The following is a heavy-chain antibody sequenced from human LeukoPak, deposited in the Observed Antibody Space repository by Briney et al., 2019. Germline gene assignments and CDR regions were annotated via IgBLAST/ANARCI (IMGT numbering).Heavy chain of an antibody. D-gene: IGHD3-10*01. J-gene: IGHJ6*02. CDR3: ARDRNYYGSGSYVNYYGMDV. V-gene: IGHV1-18*01. Sequence: GASVKVSCKASGYTFTSYGISWVRQAPGQGLEWMGWISAYNGNTNYAQKLQGRVTMTTDTSTSTAYMELRSLRSDDTAVYYCARDRNYYGSGSYVNYYGMDVWGQGTTVTVSS. CDR2: ISAYNGNT. CDR1: GYTFTSYG.